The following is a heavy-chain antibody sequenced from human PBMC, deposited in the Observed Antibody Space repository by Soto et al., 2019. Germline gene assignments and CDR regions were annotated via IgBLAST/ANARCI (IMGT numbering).Heavy chain of an antibody. CDR3: ARYFVNDYGDPGWLDP. CDR1: GYIFTSYG. J-gene: IGHJ5*02. CDR2: INGYNGHT. Sequence: QVHLVQSGPEVKMPGASLKVSCKASGYIFTSYGITWVRQAPGQGLEWMGWINGYNGHTKYAQKLQGRVTMTTDTSTSTAFMELRSLRSDDTAVYYCARYFVNDYGDPGWLDPWGQGTLVTVSS. V-gene: IGHV1-18*01. D-gene: IGHD4-17*01.